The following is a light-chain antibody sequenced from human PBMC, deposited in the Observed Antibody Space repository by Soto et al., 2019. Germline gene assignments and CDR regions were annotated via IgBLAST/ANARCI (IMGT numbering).Light chain of an antibody. V-gene: IGKV3-15*01. CDR2: YAS. J-gene: IGKJ2*01. CDR1: QGVNSY. CDR3: QQYNDRPPFT. Sequence: EIVMTQSPATLSVSPGERATLSCRASQGVNSYLAWYQHKPGQAPRLLIYYASIRATGVPARFSGSGSGTEFTLTISSLQSEDFAVYYCQQYNDRPPFTFGQGTKLEI.